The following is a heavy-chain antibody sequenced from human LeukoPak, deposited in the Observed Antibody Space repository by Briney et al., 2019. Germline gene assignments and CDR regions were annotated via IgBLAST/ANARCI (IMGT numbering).Heavy chain of an antibody. Sequence: SVKVSCKASGGTFSSYAITWVRQAPGQGLEWMGGIIPIFGTANYAQKFQGRVTIPADESTSTAYMELSSLRSEDTAVYYCASLGDYYYGSGSHTSRFDYWGQGTLVTVSS. D-gene: IGHD3-10*01. CDR1: GGTFSSYA. CDR2: IIPIFGTA. CDR3: ASLGDYYYGSGSHTSRFDY. V-gene: IGHV1-69*13. J-gene: IGHJ4*02.